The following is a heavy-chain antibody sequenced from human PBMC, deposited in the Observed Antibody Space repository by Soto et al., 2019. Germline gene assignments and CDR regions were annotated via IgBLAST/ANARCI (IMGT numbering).Heavy chain of an antibody. CDR3: AREADRRWLHLLDF. CDR2: IIPMFGTA. Sequence: QVQLVQSGAEVKKPGSSVKVSCKASGGTFSTNGVSWVRQAPGQGLEWMGGIIPMFGTANYAQKFQGRVTITADESMTTAYMEMRSLRSDDTAVYFCAREADRRWLHLLDFWGQGTLVTVSS. D-gene: IGHD5-12*01. J-gene: IGHJ4*02. V-gene: IGHV1-69*01. CDR1: GGTFSTNG.